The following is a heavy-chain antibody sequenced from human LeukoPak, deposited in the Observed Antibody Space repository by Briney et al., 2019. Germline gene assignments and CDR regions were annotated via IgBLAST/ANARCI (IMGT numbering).Heavy chain of an antibody. CDR1: GFTFSSYG. CDR2: IRYDGSNK. J-gene: IGHJ4*02. D-gene: IGHD4-23*01. V-gene: IGHV3-30*02. Sequence: GGCLRLSCAASGFTFSSYGMHWVRQAPGKGLEWVAFIRYDGSNKYYADSVKGRFTISRDNSKNTLYLQMNSLRAEDTAVYYCAKAKTTVAPFDYWGQGTLVTVSS. CDR3: AKAKTTVAPFDY.